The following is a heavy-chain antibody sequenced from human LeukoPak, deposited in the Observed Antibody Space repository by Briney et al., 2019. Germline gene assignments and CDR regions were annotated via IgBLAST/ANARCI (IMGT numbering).Heavy chain of an antibody. D-gene: IGHD3-22*01. CDR1: GGSINNGGYY. V-gene: IGHV4-31*03. CDR2: IYYSGSS. Sequence: PSQTLSLTCTVSGGSINNGGYYWSWIRQHPGKGLEWIGYIYYSGSSYYNPSLRSRVTISVDTSKNHFSLKLSSVTAADTAVYYCARDRGTMTWGQGTLVTVSS. CDR3: ARDRGTMT. J-gene: IGHJ4*02.